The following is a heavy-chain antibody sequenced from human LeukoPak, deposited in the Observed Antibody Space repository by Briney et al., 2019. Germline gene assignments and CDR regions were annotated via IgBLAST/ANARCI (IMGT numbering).Heavy chain of an antibody. D-gene: IGHD1-1*01. CDR3: ASEGTTGTTWGPGY. V-gene: IGHV3-74*01. J-gene: IGHJ4*02. Sequence: PGGSLRLSCAASRFTFNTYWMHWVRQAPGKGLVWVSRIDSDGYSTAYADSVKGRFTISRDNAKNTLYLQMNSLRAEDTAVYYCASEGTTGTTWGPGYWGQGTLVTVSS. CDR1: RFTFNTYW. CDR2: IDSDGYST.